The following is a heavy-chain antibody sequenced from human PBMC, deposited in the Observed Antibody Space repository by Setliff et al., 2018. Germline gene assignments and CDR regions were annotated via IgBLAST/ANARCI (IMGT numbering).Heavy chain of an antibody. V-gene: IGHV3-30*19. Sequence: GGSLRLSCAASGFTFSSYWMSWVRQAPGKGLERLAVIAYDGINKYYADSVKGRFTISRDNSKNTLYLQMNSLRAEDTAVYYCARDSKRDYNFWSGQGDYWGQGTLVTVSS. J-gene: IGHJ4*02. CDR3: ARDSKRDYNFWSGQGDY. CDR2: IAYDGINK. CDR1: GFTFSSYW. D-gene: IGHD3-3*01.